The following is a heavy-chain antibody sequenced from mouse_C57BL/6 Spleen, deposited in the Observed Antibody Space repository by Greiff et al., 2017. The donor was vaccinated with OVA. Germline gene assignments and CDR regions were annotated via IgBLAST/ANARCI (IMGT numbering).Heavy chain of an antibody. J-gene: IGHJ2*01. CDR2: IDPSDSET. CDR3: ARERNDGYPGFDY. Sequence: QVQLQQPGAELVRPGSSVKLSCKASGYTFTSYWMHWVKQRPIQGLEWIGNIDPSDSETHYNQKFKDKATLTVDKSSSTAYMQLSSLTSEDSAVYYCARERNDGYPGFDYWGQGTTLTVSS. D-gene: IGHD2-3*01. V-gene: IGHV1-52*01. CDR1: GYTFTSYW.